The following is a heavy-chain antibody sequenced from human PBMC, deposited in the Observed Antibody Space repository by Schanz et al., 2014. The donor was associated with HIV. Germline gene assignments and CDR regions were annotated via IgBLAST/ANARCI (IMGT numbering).Heavy chain of an antibody. CDR1: GFTLSGYT. CDR2: ISYDGRNK. CDR3: AKDANYYDTKYRGKGNYYHYYGMDV. D-gene: IGHD3-22*01. J-gene: IGHJ6*02. V-gene: IGHV3-30*18. Sequence: VQLLESGGGLVLPGGSLRVSCAVSGFTLSGYTMSWVRQAPGKGLEWVVVISYDGRNKYYADSVKGRLTISRDNSKNTLYLQMKSLRAEDTAVYYCAKDANYYDTKYRGKGNYYHYYGMDVWGQGTTVTVSS.